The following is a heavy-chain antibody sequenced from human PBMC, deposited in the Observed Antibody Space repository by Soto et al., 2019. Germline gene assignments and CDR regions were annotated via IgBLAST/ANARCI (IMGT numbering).Heavy chain of an antibody. D-gene: IGHD2-15*01. Sequence: QLQLQESGPGLAKPSETLSLTCTVSGASISTTNYYWAWIRQPPGKGLEWIGSIYYSGSTSYNPSLKSRVTISVDTSKNQFSLKLNSVTAADTAVYYCARQHITVVEVATRSFESWGQGTLVTVSS. CDR3: ARQHITVVEVATRSFES. J-gene: IGHJ4*02. V-gene: IGHV4-39*01. CDR1: GASISTTNYY. CDR2: IYYSGST.